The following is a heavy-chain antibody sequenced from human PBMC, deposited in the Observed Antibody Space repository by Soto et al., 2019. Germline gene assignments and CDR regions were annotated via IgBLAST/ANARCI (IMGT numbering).Heavy chain of an antibody. Sequence: GSLRLSCAASGFTFSSYAMHWVRQAPGKGLEWVAVISYDGSNKYYADSVKGRFTISRDNSKNTLYLQMNSLRAEDTAVYYCARDFRYYDSSGYYYYWGQGTLVTVS. J-gene: IGHJ4*02. V-gene: IGHV3-30-3*01. D-gene: IGHD3-22*01. CDR2: ISYDGSNK. CDR3: ARDFRYYDSSGYYYY. CDR1: GFTFSSYA.